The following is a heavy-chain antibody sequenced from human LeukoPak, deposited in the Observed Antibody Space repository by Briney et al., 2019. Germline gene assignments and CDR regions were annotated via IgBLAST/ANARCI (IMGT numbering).Heavy chain of an antibody. CDR1: GGTFSSYA. J-gene: IGHJ6*03. Sequence: SVKVSCKASGGTFSSYAISWVRQAPGQGLEWMGGIIPIFGTANYAQKFQGRVTITADKSTSTAYMELSSLRSEDTAVYYCASARGRDSGWYYYYYYMDVWGKGTTVTVSS. CDR3: ASARGRDSGWYYYYYYMDV. D-gene: IGHD6-19*01. V-gene: IGHV1-69*06. CDR2: IIPIFGTA.